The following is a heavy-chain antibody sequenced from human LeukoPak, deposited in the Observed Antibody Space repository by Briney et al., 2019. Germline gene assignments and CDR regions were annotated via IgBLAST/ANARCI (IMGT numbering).Heavy chain of an antibody. V-gene: IGHV1-46*01. CDR3: ARPRFPYYRLSGPDYYYMDV. D-gene: IGHD3-10*01. CDR1: GYTFTGYY. CDR2: ITPSGGSA. J-gene: IGHJ6*03. Sequence: ASVKVSCKASGYTFTGYYMHWVRQAPGQGLEWMGIITPSGGSATYAQTFQGRVTMTRDTSTSTVYMELSSLKSEDTAVYYCARPRFPYYRLSGPDYYYMDVWGKGTTVTVSS.